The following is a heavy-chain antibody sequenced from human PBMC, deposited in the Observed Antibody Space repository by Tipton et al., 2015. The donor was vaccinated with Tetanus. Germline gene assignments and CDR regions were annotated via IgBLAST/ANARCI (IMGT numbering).Heavy chain of an antibody. CDR1: GFTFSSYA. D-gene: IGHD3/OR15-3a*01. CDR3: AGLVYNAFDV. V-gene: IGHV3-9*01. J-gene: IGHJ3*01. Sequence: QLVQSGGGVVQPGRSLRLSCAASGFTFSSYAMHWVRQAPGKSLEWVSRINWNGFNMAYGDSVRGRFTISRDNAKNSLYLQMNRLSSEAPGNYYCAGLVYNAFDVWGQGTVVTVSS. CDR2: INWNGFNM.